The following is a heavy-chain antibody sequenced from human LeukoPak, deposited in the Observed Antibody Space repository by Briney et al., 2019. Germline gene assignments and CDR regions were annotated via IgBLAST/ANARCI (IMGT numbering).Heavy chain of an antibody. Sequence: SETLSLTCTVSGGSISGYYWSWVRQPAGEGLEWIGRIHSSGSTNYSPSLEGRVTMSVDTSKNQFSLRLSSVTAADTAVYYCARDHWGLSSTSGAFDIWGQGTMVTVSS. CDR2: IHSSGST. D-gene: IGHD2-2*01. J-gene: IGHJ3*02. CDR3: ARDHWGLSSTSGAFDI. V-gene: IGHV4-4*07. CDR1: GGSISGYY.